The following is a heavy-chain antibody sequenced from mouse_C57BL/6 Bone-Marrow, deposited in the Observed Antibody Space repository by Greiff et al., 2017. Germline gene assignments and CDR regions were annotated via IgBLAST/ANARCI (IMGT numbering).Heavy chain of an antibody. J-gene: IGHJ1*03. CDR3: ARSDGYYYWYFDV. D-gene: IGHD2-3*01. CDR2: IYPSDSET. V-gene: IGHV1-61*01. Sequence: QVQLQQPGAELVRPGSSVKLSCKASGYTFTSYWMDWVKQRPGQGLEWIGNIYPSDSETHYNQKFKDKATLTVDKSSSTAYMQLSSLTSEDSAVYFCARSDGYYYWYFDVWGTGTTVTVSS. CDR1: GYTFTSYW.